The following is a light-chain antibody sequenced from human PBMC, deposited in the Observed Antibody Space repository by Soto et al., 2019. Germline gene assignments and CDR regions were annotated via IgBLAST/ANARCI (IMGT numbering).Light chain of an antibody. CDR3: QQSDSTPIT. CDR1: QSISAY. V-gene: IGKV1-39*01. Sequence: DIQMTQSPSSLSASVGDTVTITCRASQSISAYLNWYQQKPGKAPNLLIYAASSLQSGVPSRFSVSGSGTAFTPAVSSLRPEDFATYFCQQSDSTPITFGQGTRLEI. J-gene: IGKJ5*01. CDR2: AAS.